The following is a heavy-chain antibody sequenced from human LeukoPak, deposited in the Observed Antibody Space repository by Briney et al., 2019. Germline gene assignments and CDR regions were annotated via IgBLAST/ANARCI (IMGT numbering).Heavy chain of an antibody. CDR2: IYYSGST. CDR1: GGSISSYY. Sequence: SETLSLTCTVSGGSISSYYWSWMRQPPGKGLEWIGYIYYSGSTNYNPSLTSRVTMSVDTSKNQFSLKLSSVTAADTAVYYCARYSLYDYVWGSHRQTFAFDYWGKGTLVTVSS. CDR3: ARYSLYDYVWGSHRQTFAFDY. J-gene: IGHJ4*02. D-gene: IGHD3-16*02. V-gene: IGHV4-59*01.